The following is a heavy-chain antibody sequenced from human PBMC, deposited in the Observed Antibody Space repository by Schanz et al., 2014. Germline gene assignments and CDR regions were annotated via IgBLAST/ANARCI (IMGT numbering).Heavy chain of an antibody. CDR3: ARAARRTRVVPLYFDY. CDR1: GGSFSGYY. CDR2: INHGGST. D-gene: IGHD2-2*01. J-gene: IGHJ4*02. V-gene: IGHV4-34*01. Sequence: QVQLQQWGAGLLKPSETLSLTCAVYGGSFSGYYWSWIRQPPGKGLEWIAEINHGGSTNYNPSLKSRVTISVATSKNQFSLKLRSVTAADTAVYYCARAARRTRVVPLYFDYWGQGTLXTVSS.